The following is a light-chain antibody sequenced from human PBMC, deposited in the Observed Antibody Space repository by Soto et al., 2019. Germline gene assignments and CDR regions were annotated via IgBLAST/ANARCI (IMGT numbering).Light chain of an antibody. CDR1: SSDVGGYNY. Sequence: QSVVTQPPSASWSPGQSVTISCTGSSSDVGGYNYVSWYQQHPGKAPKLMIYEVSKRPSGVPDRLSGSKSGNTASLTVSGLQAEDEADYYCSSYGGSNTVVFGGGTKLTVL. CDR2: EVS. V-gene: IGLV2-8*01. CDR3: SSYGGSNTVV. J-gene: IGLJ2*01.